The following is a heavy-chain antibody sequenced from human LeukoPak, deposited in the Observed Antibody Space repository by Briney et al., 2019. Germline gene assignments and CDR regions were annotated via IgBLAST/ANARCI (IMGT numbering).Heavy chain of an antibody. CDR1: GFTFSSYE. CDR2: ISSGGSTI. CDR3: ARRLYSSSSFDY. Sequence: PGGSLRLSCAASGFTFSSYEMNWVRQAPGKGLEWVSYISSGGSTIYYADPVRGRFTISRDNAKNSLYLQMNSLRAEDTAVYYCARRLYSSSSFDYWGQGTLVTVSS. D-gene: IGHD6-6*01. V-gene: IGHV3-48*03. J-gene: IGHJ4*02.